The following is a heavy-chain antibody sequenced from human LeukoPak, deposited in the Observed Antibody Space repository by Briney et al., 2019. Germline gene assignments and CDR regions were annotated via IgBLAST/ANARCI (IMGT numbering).Heavy chain of an antibody. CDR2: IKQDGTEK. D-gene: IGHD3-10*01. V-gene: IGHV3-7*01. CDR1: GLTFRNYW. J-gene: IGHJ4*02. CDR3: AKVAKYYYGSETYYFFEH. Sequence: SGGSLRLSCAASGLTFRNYWMSWVRQAPGKGLEWVANIKQDGTEKYYVDSVKGRFTISRDNAKNSLYLQTNSLRVEDTAVYYCAKVAKYYYGSETYYFFEHWGQGTPVTASS.